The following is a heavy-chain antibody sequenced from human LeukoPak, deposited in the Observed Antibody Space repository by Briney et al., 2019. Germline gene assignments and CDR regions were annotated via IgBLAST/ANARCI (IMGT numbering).Heavy chain of an antibody. J-gene: IGHJ4*02. Sequence: ASVKVSCKASGYTFTCYYMHWVRQAPGQGLEWMGWINPNSGGTNYAQKFQGWVTMTRDTSISTAYMELSRLRSDDTAVYYCARDRGYSYGYPLDYWGQGTLVTVSS. CDR2: INPNSGGT. CDR1: GYTFTCYY. CDR3: ARDRGYSYGYPLDY. V-gene: IGHV1-2*04. D-gene: IGHD5-18*01.